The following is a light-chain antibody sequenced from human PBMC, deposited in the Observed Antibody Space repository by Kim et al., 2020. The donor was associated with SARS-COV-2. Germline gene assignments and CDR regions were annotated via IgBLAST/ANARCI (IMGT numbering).Light chain of an antibody. CDR1: SRHSSYA. Sequence: ASARLTCTLSSRHSSYAIAWHKQQTEKGPRHLLRVTSDGNLIKGDGIPDRFSGSRSGAERYLTISSLQSEDEADYYCQTWDTGIQIFGGGTQLTVL. V-gene: IGLV4-69*01. CDR3: QTWDTGIQI. J-gene: IGLJ2*01. CDR2: VTSDGNL.